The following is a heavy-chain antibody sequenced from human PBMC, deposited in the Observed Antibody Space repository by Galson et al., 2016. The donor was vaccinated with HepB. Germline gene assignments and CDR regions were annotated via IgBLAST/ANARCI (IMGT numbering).Heavy chain of an antibody. CDR2: ISSSSNFI. CDR1: GFGFSSYR. D-gene: IGHD1-14*01. CDR3: ARCLQDITGDDAFDI. Sequence: SLRLSCAASGFGFSSYRMKWVRQAPGKGLDWVSTISSSSNFIYYADSVKGRFTMSRDNAEDSLDLQMNSLRAEDTAIYYCARCLQDITGDDAFDIWGRGTMVTVSP. V-gene: IGHV3-21*04. J-gene: IGHJ3*02.